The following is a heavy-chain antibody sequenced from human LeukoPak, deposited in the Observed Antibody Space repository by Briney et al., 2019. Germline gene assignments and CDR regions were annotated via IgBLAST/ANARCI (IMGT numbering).Heavy chain of an antibody. J-gene: IGHJ6*02. CDR3: ARDLTPLVLYDFWSGVDGMDV. CDR1: GFTFSSSA. V-gene: IGHV3-30*04. CDR2: ISYDGSNK. D-gene: IGHD3-3*01. Sequence: QPGGSLRLSCAASGFTFSSSAMSWVRQAPGKGLEWVAVISYDGSNKYYADSVKGRFTISRDNSKNTLYLQMNSLRAEDTAVYYCARDLTPLVLYDFWSGVDGMDVWGQGTTVTVSS.